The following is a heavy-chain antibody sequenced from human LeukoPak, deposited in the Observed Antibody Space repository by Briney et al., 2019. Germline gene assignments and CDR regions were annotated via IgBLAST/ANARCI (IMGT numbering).Heavy chain of an antibody. CDR1: GGSISSYY. J-gene: IGHJ5*02. V-gene: IGHV4-59*12. Sequence: SETLSLTCTVSGGSISSYYWSWIRQPPGKGLEWIGYIYYSGSTNYNPSLKSRVTISVDTSKNQFSLKLSSVTAADTAVYYCAREATSGWFDPWGQGTLVTVSS. CDR2: IYYSGST. CDR3: AREATSGWFDP.